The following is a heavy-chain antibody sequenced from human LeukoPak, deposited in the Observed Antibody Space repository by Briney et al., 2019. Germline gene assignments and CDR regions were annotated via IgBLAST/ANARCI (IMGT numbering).Heavy chain of an antibody. Sequence: GGSLRLSCAASGFTFSSYGMHWVRQAPGKGLEWVAVIWYDGNNKYYADSVKGRFTISRDNSKNTLYLQMNSLRAEDTAVYYCAKPGYDYGDDYWGQGTLVTVSS. D-gene: IGHD4-17*01. CDR1: GFTFSSYG. CDR2: IWYDGNNK. V-gene: IGHV3-33*06. J-gene: IGHJ4*02. CDR3: AKPGYDYGDDY.